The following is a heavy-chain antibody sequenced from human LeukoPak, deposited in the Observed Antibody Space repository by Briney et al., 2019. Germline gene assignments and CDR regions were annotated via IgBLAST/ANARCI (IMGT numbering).Heavy chain of an antibody. CDR1: GFTFSGFW. J-gene: IGHJ3*01. CDR2: INSDGSEG. CDR3: ARSSYSSSSSV. V-gene: IGHV3-7*03. Sequence: GGSLRLSCAVSGFTFSGFWMSWSRQAPGKGLEWVASINSDGSEGYYANVVKGRFTISRDNAKNSLYLQINSLRAEDTAVYYCARSSYSSSSSVWGQGTMVTVSS. D-gene: IGHD6-6*01.